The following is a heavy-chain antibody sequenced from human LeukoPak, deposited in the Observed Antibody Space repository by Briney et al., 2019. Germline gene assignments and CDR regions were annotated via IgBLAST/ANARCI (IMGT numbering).Heavy chain of an antibody. D-gene: IGHD3-22*01. CDR2: IKQDGGDK. V-gene: IGHV3-7*01. CDR3: ARDLGVVIARYYYYYMDV. J-gene: IGHJ6*03. Sequence: PGGSLRLSCAVSGFTISNYWMSWVRQAPGKGLEWVASIKQDGGDKFYADSVKGRFTISRDNAKNSLYLQVNSLRAEDSAMYYCARDLGVVIARYYYYYMDVWGRGTTVTVSS. CDR1: GFTISNYW.